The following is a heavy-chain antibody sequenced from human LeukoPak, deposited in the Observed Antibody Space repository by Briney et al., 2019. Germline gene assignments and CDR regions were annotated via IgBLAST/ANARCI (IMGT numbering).Heavy chain of an antibody. CDR3: IRDFRSADL. J-gene: IGHJ5*02. V-gene: IGHV3-74*01. CDR1: GFTLSNYW. Sequence: GGSLRLSCVASGFTLSNYWMHWVRQPPGKGLVWVSRIYVDGRTTNYADSVKGRFTISRDNAKNTVYLEMNRLSVEDTATYYCIRDFRSADLWGQGTLVTVTS. CDR2: IYVDGRTT.